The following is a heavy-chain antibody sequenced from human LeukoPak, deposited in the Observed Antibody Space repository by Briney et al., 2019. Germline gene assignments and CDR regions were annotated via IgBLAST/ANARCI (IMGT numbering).Heavy chain of an antibody. CDR1: GFTFSSYD. CDR2: ISGIRSYI. D-gene: IGHD1-26*01. CDR3: ARVAVGGTFDY. J-gene: IGHJ4*02. Sequence: GGSLRLSCGVSGFTFSSYDMTWVRQAPGKGLEWVSSISGIRSYIYYADSVKGRFTISRDNAKNSLYLQMNSLRAEDTAVYYCARVAVGGTFDYWGQGTLVTVSS. V-gene: IGHV3-21*01.